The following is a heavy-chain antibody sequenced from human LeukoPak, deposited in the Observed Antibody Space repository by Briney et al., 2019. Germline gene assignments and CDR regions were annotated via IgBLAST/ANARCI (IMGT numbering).Heavy chain of an antibody. Sequence: SETLSLTCTVSGGSISSSSYYWGWIRQPPGKGLEWIGSIYYSGSTNYNPSLKSRVTISVDTSKNQFSLKLSSVTAADTAVYYCARVGILTGYTFDYWGQGTLVTVSS. D-gene: IGHD3-9*01. CDR3: ARVGILTGYTFDY. J-gene: IGHJ4*02. CDR2: IYYSGST. CDR1: GGSISSSSYY. V-gene: IGHV4-39*07.